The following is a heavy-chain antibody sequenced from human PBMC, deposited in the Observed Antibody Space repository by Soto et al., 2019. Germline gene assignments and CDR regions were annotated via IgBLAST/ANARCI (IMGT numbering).Heavy chain of an antibody. Sequence: ASVKVSCKVSGYTLTELSMHWVRPAPGKGLEWMGGFDPEDGETIYAQKFQGRVTMTEDTSTDTAHMELSSLRSEDTAVYYCATVTGIVGATPYYFGYWGPGTLVIVSS. CDR3: ATVTGIVGATPYYFGY. CDR1: GYTLTELS. J-gene: IGHJ4*02. V-gene: IGHV1-24*01. CDR2: FDPEDGET. D-gene: IGHD1-26*01.